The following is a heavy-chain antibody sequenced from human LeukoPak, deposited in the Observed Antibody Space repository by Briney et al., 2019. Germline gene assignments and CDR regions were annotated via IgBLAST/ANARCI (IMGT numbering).Heavy chain of an antibody. CDR3: ARDRATMIVAVNPVGYYMDV. Sequence: SETLSLTCTVSGGSISSYYWSWIRQPAGKGLEWIRRIYTSGSTNYNPSLKSRVTMSVDTSKNQFSLKLSSVTAADTAVYYCARDRATMIVAVNPVGYYMDVWGKGTTVTVSS. D-gene: IGHD3-22*01. J-gene: IGHJ6*03. CDR2: IYTSGST. V-gene: IGHV4-4*07. CDR1: GGSISSYY.